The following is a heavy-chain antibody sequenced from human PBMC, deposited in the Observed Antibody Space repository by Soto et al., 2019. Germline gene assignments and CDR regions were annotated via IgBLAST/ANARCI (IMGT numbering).Heavy chain of an antibody. V-gene: IGHV5-51*01. Sequence: GESLKISCKGSGYSFTSYWIGWVRQMPGKGLEWMGIIYPGDSDTRYSPSFQGQVTISADKSISTAYLQWSSLKASDTAMYYCVTGKVVDPEYYYYYGMDVWGQGTTVTVSS. J-gene: IGHJ6*02. CDR1: GYSFTSYW. D-gene: IGHD2-2*01. CDR2: IYPGDSDT. CDR3: VTGKVVDPEYYYYYGMDV.